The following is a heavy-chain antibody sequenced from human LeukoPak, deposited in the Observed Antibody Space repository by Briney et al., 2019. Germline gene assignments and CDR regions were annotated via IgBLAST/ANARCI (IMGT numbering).Heavy chain of an antibody. D-gene: IGHD3-10*01. CDR2: IRSDGSIK. V-gene: IGHV3-30*02. CDR1: GSTFSTYG. J-gene: IGHJ4*02. Sequence: GGSLRLSCAASGSTFSTYGMHWVRQAPGTGLEWVAFIRSDGSIKYYADSVKGRFTISRDNSKNTLYLQMNTLRAEDTAVYYCAKALGPAMVRGVIDYWGQGILVTVSS. CDR3: AKALGPAMVRGVIDY.